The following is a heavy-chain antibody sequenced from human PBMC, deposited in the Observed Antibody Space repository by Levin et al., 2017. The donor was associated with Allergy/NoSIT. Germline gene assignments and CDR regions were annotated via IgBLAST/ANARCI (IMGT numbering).Heavy chain of an antibody. V-gene: IGHV1-2*02. Sequence: ASVKVSCKASGYTFTDYYMHWVRQTPGQGLEWMGWIYPYSGGSNYAQNFQGRVTMTRDTSISTAYMELSRLRSDDTAVYYCARELNVVVPTASSYYYYGMDVWGQGTTVTVSS. D-gene: IGHD2-2*01. CDR1: GYTFTDYY. CDR2: IYPYSGGS. CDR3: ARELNVVVPTASSYYYYGMDV. J-gene: IGHJ6*02.